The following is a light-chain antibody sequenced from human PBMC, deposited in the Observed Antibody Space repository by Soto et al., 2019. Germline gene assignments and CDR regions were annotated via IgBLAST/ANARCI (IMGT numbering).Light chain of an antibody. V-gene: IGLV2-23*01. CDR1: SSDVGSYSH. J-gene: IGLJ1*01. Sequence: QSALTQPASVSGSPGQSITIACTGTSSDVGSYSHVSWYQQHPGKAPRLIIYEGSKRPSGVSHRFSASRSDNTASLTISGIQAEDEAAYYCCSYVLSSTYVFGTGTKVTVL. CDR3: CSYVLSSTYV. CDR2: EGS.